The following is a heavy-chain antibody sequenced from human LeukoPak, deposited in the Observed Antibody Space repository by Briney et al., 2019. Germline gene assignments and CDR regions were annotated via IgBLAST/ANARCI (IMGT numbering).Heavy chain of an antibody. CDR2: IYYSGST. CDR1: GGSISSSSYY. J-gene: IGHJ5*02. Sequence: MSSETLSLTCIVSGGSISSSSYYWGWIRQPPGRGLEWIGSIYYSGSTNYNPSLRSRVTISVDTSKNQFSLKLSSVTAADTAVYYCARQSPIWFDPWGQGTLVTVSS. CDR3: ARQSPIWFDP. V-gene: IGHV4-39*01.